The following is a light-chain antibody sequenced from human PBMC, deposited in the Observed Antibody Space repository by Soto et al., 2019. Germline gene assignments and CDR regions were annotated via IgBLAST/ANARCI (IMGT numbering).Light chain of an antibody. CDR3: SSYAGTNAYV. CDR1: RNDVGGYNY. CDR2: EVT. Sequence: QSVLTQPPSASGSPGQSVTIFCTGSRNDVGGYNYVSWYQQHPGKAPKLMIYEVTKRPSGVPDRFSGSKSGNTASLTVSGLQAEDEADYYCSSYAGTNAYVFGTGTKVTVL. V-gene: IGLV2-8*01. J-gene: IGLJ1*01.